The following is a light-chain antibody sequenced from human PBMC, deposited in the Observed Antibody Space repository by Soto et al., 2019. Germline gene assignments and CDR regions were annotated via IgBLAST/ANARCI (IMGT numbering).Light chain of an antibody. V-gene: IGLV1-40*01. CDR1: SSNTGAGYD. J-gene: IGLJ3*02. Sequence: QSVLTQPTSVSGAPGQRVTISCSGTSSNTGAGYDVHWYHQVPGTAPKLLIYGNNNRPSGVPDRFSGSRSGTSASLAITGLQAEDEADYYCHSFDTNLRGSVFGGGTKLTVL. CDR2: GNN. CDR3: HSFDTNLRGSV.